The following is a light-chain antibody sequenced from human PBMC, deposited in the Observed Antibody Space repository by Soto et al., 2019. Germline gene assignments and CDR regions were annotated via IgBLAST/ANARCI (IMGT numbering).Light chain of an antibody. CDR3: QQYNSFAYT. Sequence: DIQMTQSPSTLSASVGDRVTITCRASQSISTWLAWYQQKPGKAPKLLIYKASSLQSGVPSRFSGSGSGTEFTLTISGLQPDDFATYYGQQYNSFAYTFGQGTKLEIK. CDR2: KAS. V-gene: IGKV1-5*03. J-gene: IGKJ2*01. CDR1: QSISTW.